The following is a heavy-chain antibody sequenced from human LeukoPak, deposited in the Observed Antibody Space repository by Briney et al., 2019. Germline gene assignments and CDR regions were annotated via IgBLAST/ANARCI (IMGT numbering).Heavy chain of an antibody. Sequence: PGGSLRLSCAASGFTFSSYSMNWVRQAPGKGLEWVSSISSSSSYIYYADSVKGRFTISRDNAKNSLYLQMSSLRAEDTAVYYCARARGITMMRFRGAFDIWGQGTMVTVSS. D-gene: IGHD3-22*01. CDR3: ARARGITMMRFRGAFDI. J-gene: IGHJ3*02. V-gene: IGHV3-21*01. CDR1: GFTFSSYS. CDR2: ISSSSSYI.